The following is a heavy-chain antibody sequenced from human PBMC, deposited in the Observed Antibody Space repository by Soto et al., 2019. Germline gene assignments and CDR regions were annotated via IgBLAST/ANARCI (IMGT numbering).Heavy chain of an antibody. CDR2: IYYSGST. V-gene: IGHV4-59*01. D-gene: IGHD6-13*01. CDR1: GGSIISYY. Sequence: QVQLQESGPGLVKPSETLSLTCTVSGGSIISYYWSWIRQPQGKGLEWIVDIYYSGSTNYNHSLKSRVTITGETSMSQFSLKLSSVTAADTAVYYCALAAAGTGLVDYWGQGTRVFISS. J-gene: IGHJ4*02. CDR3: ALAAAGTGLVDY.